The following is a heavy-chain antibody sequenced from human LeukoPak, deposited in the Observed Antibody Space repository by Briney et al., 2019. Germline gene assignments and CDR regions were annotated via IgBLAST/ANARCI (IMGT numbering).Heavy chain of an antibody. CDR3: ARDFGPFGVVITVYYYMDV. D-gene: IGHD3-3*01. J-gene: IGHJ6*03. Sequence: GGSLRLSCAASGFTFSSYSMNWVRQAPGKGLEWVSYISSSSSTIYYADSVKGRFTISRDNAKNSLYLQMNSLRAEDTAVYYCARDFGPFGVVITVYYYMDVWGQGTLVTVSS. V-gene: IGHV3-48*04. CDR1: GFTFSSYS. CDR2: ISSSSSTI.